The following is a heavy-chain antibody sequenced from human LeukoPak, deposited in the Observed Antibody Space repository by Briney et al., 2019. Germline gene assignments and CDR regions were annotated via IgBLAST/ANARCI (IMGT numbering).Heavy chain of an antibody. CDR2: ITKQSGGGTT. V-gene: IGHV3-15*01. Sequence: GGSLRLSCAASGFIFSKAWMSWVRQAPGKGLEWVGRITKQSGGGTTDYAAPVKGRFTISRDDSKNTLYLQMNSLKTEDTAVYYCTTDQYDILTGYYMGYFDYWGQGTLVTVSS. D-gene: IGHD3-9*01. CDR1: GFIFSKAW. CDR3: TTDQYDILTGYYMGYFDY. J-gene: IGHJ4*02.